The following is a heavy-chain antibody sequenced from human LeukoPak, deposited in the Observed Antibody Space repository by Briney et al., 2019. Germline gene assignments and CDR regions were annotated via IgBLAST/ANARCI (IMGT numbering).Heavy chain of an antibody. J-gene: IGHJ4*02. CDR1: GYTFTSYG. D-gene: IGHD6-19*01. V-gene: IGHV1-18*04. CDR2: ISAYNGNT. CDR3: ARDHLVAGDFDY. Sequence: ASVRVSCKASGYTFTSYGISWVRQAPGQGLEWMGWISAYNGNTNYAQKLQGRVTMTTDTSTSTAYMELRSLRSDDTAVYYCARDHLVAGDFDYWGQGTLVTVSS.